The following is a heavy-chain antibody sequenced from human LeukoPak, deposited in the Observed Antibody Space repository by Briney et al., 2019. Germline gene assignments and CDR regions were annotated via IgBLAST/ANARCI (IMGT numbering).Heavy chain of an antibody. CDR1: GFTFSSYA. J-gene: IGHJ4*02. CDR2: ISVSGTT. D-gene: IGHD4-23*01. V-gene: IGHV3-23*01. Sequence: QPGGSLRLSCAASGFTFSSYAMRWVRQAPGKGLEWVSSISVSGTTFYADSVKGRFTISRDNSKNTVNLQMNSLRAEDTAVYYCARSFMTTVVTRRFDYWGQGTLVTVSS. CDR3: ARSFMTTVVTRRFDY.